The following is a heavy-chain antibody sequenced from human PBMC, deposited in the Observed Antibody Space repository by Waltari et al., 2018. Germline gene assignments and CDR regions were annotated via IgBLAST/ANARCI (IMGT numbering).Heavy chain of an antibody. CDR1: GGSISSGGYS. Sequence: QLQLQESGSGLVKPSQTLSLTCAVSGGSISSGGYSWSWIRQPPGKGLEWIGYIYHSGSTYYNPSLKSRVTISVDRSKNQFSLKLSSVTAADTAVYYCVRDRAARGWFDPWGQGTLVTVSS. CDR2: IYHSGST. V-gene: IGHV4-30-2*01. D-gene: IGHD3-10*01. J-gene: IGHJ5*02. CDR3: VRDRAARGWFDP.